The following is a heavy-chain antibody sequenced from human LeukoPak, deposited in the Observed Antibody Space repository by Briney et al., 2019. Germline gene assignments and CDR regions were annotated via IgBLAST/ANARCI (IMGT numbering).Heavy chain of an antibody. CDR3: ARSPHIWFAERGWFDP. CDR1: GYTFTRYY. J-gene: IGHJ5*02. Sequence: ASMKVSCKASGYTFTRYYMHWVRQAPGQGLEWMGIINPSGGSTSYAQKFQGRVTMTRDMSTSTVYMELSSLRSEDTAVYFCARSPHIWFAERGWFDPWGQGTLVTVSS. D-gene: IGHD3-10*01. CDR2: INPSGGST. V-gene: IGHV1-46*01.